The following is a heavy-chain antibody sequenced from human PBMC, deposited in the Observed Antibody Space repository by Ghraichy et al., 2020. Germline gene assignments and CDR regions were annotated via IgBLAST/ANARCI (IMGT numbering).Heavy chain of an antibody. J-gene: IGHJ6*02. CDR3: ARGLASSWGYYYYGRDV. D-gene: IGHD6-13*01. Sequence: GGSLRLSCAASGFTFSNYDMHWVRQAPGKGLLWVAVIWYDASDQYYSDSVKGRFTISRDNSRNTLYLQMNSLRADDTAVYYCARGLASSWGYYYYGRDVWGQGTTVTGPS. CDR2: IWYDASDQ. V-gene: IGHV3-33*01. CDR1: GFTFSNYD.